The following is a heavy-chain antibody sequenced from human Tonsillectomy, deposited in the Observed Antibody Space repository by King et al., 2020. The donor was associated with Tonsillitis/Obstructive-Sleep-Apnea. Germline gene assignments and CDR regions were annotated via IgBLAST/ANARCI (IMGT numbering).Heavy chain of an antibody. Sequence: VQLVESGGVVVQPGGSLRLSCAASGFTFDDYTMHWVRQAPGKGLEWVSLISWDGGSTYYADSVKGRFSISRDNSKNSLYLQMNSLRTEDTALYYCAKGGTAAGTFDYWGQGTLVTVSS. D-gene: IGHD2-15*01. CDR3: AKGGTAAGTFDY. V-gene: IGHV3-43*01. CDR1: GFTFDDYT. CDR2: ISWDGGST. J-gene: IGHJ4*02.